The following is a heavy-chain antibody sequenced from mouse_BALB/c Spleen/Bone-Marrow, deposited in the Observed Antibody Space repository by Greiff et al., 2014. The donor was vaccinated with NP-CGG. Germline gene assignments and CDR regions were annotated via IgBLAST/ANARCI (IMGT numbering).Heavy chain of an antibody. V-gene: IGHV2-9*02. Sequence: VKLEESGPGLVAPSQSLSITCTVSGFSLTSYGVHWVRQPPGKGLEWLGVIWAGGSTNYNSALMSRLSISKDNSKSQVFLKMNCLQTDDTAMYYCARVYLWYFDVWGAGTTVTVSS. J-gene: IGHJ1*01. CDR3: ARVYLWYFDV. CDR2: IWAGGST. D-gene: IGHD2-3*01. CDR1: GFSLTSYG.